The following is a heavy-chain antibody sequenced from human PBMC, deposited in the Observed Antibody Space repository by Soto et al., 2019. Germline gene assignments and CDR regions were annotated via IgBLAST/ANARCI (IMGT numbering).Heavy chain of an antibody. D-gene: IGHD6-19*01. CDR2: IIPIFGTA. J-gene: IGHJ4*02. Sequence: SVKVTCKASGGTFSSYAIIWVRQAPGQGLEWMGGIIPIFGTANYAQKFQGRVTITADESTSTAYMELSSLRSEDTAVYYCARDIRGSSGWYGVDYWGQGTLVTVSS. CDR1: GGTFSSYA. CDR3: ARDIRGSSGWYGVDY. V-gene: IGHV1-69*13.